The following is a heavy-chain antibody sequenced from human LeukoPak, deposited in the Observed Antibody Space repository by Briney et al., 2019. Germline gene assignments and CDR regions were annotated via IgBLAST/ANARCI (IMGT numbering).Heavy chain of an antibody. D-gene: IGHD6-19*01. J-gene: IGHJ4*02. CDR1: GFTFSSYW. Sequence: PGGSLRLSCAASGFTFSSYWMHWVRQAPGKGLGWVANINQDGSEKYYVDSVKGRFTISRDNAKNSLYLQLNSLRAEDTALYYCAKGVGSVSSYWGQGTLVTVSS. CDR2: INQDGSEK. CDR3: AKGVGSVSSY. V-gene: IGHV3-7*01.